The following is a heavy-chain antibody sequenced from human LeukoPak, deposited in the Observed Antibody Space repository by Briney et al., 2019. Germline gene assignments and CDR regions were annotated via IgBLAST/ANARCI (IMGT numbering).Heavy chain of an antibody. CDR3: ASYYYDSGTFYTKYFDP. CDR2: IYYSGST. J-gene: IGHJ5*02. Sequence: KSSETLSLTCTVSGGSITSSNYYWGWIRQPPGKGLEWIGTIYYSGSTYYNPSLKGRVTISVDASKNQFSLRLTSVTAADTAVYYCASYYYDSGTFYTKYFDPWGQGPLVTVSS. V-gene: IGHV4-39*01. CDR1: GGSITSSNYY. D-gene: IGHD3-10*01.